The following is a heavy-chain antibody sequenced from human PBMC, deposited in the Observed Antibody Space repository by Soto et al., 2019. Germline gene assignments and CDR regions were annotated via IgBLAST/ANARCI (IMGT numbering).Heavy chain of an antibody. D-gene: IGHD6-13*01. J-gene: IGHJ5*02. V-gene: IGHV4-59*08. Sequence: QVQLQESGPGLVKPSETLSLTCTVSGGSISSYYWSWIRQPPGKGLEWIGYIYYSGSTNYNPSLKSRVTISVDTSKNQFSLKLSSVTAADTAVYYCARVGFGSSWYDWFDPWGQGTLVTVSS. CDR2: IYYSGST. CDR3: ARVGFGSSWYDWFDP. CDR1: GGSISSYY.